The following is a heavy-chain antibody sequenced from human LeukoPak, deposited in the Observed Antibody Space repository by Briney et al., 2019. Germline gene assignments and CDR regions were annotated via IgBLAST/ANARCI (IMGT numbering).Heavy chain of an antibody. J-gene: IGHJ4*02. V-gene: IGHV5-51*01. Sequence: GESLKISCKGSGYSFTSYWIGWVRQMPGKGLEWMGIIYPGDSDTRYSPSFQGQVTISADKSISTAYLQWSSLKASDTAMYYCARVRMELATLYFFDYWGQGTLVTVSS. CDR1: GYSFTSYW. CDR3: ARVRMELATLYFFDY. D-gene: IGHD5-24*01. CDR2: IYPGDSDT.